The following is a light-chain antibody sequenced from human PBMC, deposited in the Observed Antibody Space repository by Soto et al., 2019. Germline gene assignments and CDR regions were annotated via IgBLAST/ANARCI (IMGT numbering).Light chain of an antibody. CDR3: QQYNSYA. Sequence: DIQMTQSPSTLSASVGDRVTITCRASQSISSWLAWYQQKPGKAPKLLIYDASSLESGVPSRFSDSGSGTEFTVTISSLQPDDFATYYCQQYNSYAFGQGTKVDI. CDR2: DAS. V-gene: IGKV1-5*01. J-gene: IGKJ1*01. CDR1: QSISSW.